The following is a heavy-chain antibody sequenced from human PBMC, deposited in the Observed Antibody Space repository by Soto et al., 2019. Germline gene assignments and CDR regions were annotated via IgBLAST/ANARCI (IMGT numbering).Heavy chain of an antibody. J-gene: IGHJ6*02. D-gene: IGHD3-22*01. CDR1: GYTFTSYA. V-gene: IGHV1-3*01. CDR2: INAGNGNT. CDR3: AREDLIVVVIPCGMDV. Sequence: ASVKVSCKASGYTFTSYAMHWVRQAPGQRLEWMGWINAGNGNTKYSPKFQGRVTITRDTSASTAYMELSSLRSEDTAVYYCAREDLIVVVIPCGMDVWGQGTTVTVSS.